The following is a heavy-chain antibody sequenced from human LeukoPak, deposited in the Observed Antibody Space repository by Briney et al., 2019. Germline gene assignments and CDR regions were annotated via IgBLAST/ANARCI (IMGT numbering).Heavy chain of an antibody. V-gene: IGHV5-51*01. D-gene: IGHD5-18*01. CDR1: GYSFTSYW. J-gene: IGHJ4*02. CDR3: TRHLKYSNGGHYFDN. Sequence: GESLKISCKGSGYSFTSYWIGWVRQMPGKGLEWMGIIHAYDSQATYNPPFQGQVTLSADKSISTAYLQWTSLKASDSGMYYCTRHLKYSNGGHYFDNWGQGTLVIVSS. CDR2: IHAYDSQA.